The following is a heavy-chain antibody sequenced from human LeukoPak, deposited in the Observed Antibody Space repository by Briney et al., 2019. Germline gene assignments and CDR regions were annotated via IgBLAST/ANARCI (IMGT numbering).Heavy chain of an antibody. CDR1: GFTFSSYA. CDR2: ISYDGSNK. V-gene: IGHV3-30-3*01. Sequence: PGRSLRLSCAASGFTFSSYAMHWVRQAPGKGLEWVAVISYDGSNKYYADSVKGRFTISRDNAKNSLYLQMNSLRAEDTAVYYCARVHYGSGSYYPYFDYWGQGTLVTVSS. D-gene: IGHD3-10*01. CDR3: ARVHYGSGSYYPYFDY. J-gene: IGHJ4*02.